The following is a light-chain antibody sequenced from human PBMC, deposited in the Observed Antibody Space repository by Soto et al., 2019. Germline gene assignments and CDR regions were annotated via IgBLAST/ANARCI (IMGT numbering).Light chain of an antibody. CDR3: AAWDDSLSGFYV. CDR2: SNN. CDR1: SSNIGSNY. J-gene: IGLJ1*01. Sequence: VLTQPPSASGTPGQRVTISCSGSSSNIGSNYVYWYQQLPGTAPKLLIYSNNQRPSGVPDRFSGSKSGTSASLAISGLRSEDEADYYCAAWDDSLSGFYVFGTGTKLTVL. V-gene: IGLV1-47*02.